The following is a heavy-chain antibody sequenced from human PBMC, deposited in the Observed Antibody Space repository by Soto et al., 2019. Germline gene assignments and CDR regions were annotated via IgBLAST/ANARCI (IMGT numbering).Heavy chain of an antibody. J-gene: IGHJ6*03. CDR1: GFTFSSYA. CDR2: ISGSGGST. D-gene: IGHD4-4*01. V-gene: IGHV3-23*01. Sequence: GGSLRLSCAASGFTFSSYAMSWVRQAPGKGLEWVSAISGSGGSTYYADSVKGRFTNSRDNSKNKLYLQMNSLKAEDTAVYYCAKDLFRGTTVTPGDYYYYMDVWGKGTTVTVSS. CDR3: AKDLFRGTTVTPGDYYYYMDV.